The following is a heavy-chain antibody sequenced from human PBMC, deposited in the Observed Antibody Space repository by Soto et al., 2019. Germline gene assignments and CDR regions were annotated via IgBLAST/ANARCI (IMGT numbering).Heavy chain of an antibody. V-gene: IGHV3-23*01. J-gene: IGHJ5*02. D-gene: IGHD6-19*01. CDR1: TFTLSSSA. CDR3: AKGSVGTVRSSGWCNWLDP. CDR2: IRGDGGGT. Sequence: EVQLSESGGSLVQPGGSLRLSCAASTFTLSSSAMSWVRQAPGKGLEWVSSIRGDGGGTLYAEAVKGPFTISRDLSNNTLFLQMNSRRAEYTDIYYCAKGSVGTVRSSGWCNWLDPWGQGTLVTVSS.